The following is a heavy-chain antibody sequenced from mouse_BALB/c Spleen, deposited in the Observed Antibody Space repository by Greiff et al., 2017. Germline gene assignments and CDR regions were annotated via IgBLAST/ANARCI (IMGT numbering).Heavy chain of an antibody. CDR1: GFTFSDYY. J-gene: IGHJ4*01. Sequence: EVQVVESGGGLVKPGGSLKLSCAASGFTFSDYYMYWVRQTPEKRLEWVATISDGGSYTYYPDSVKGRFTISRGNAKNNLYLQMSSLKSEDTAMYYCARVRGYDYWGMDYWGQGTSVTVSS. D-gene: IGHD2-10*02. CDR3: ARVRGYDYWGMDY. V-gene: IGHV5-4*02. CDR2: ISDGGSYT.